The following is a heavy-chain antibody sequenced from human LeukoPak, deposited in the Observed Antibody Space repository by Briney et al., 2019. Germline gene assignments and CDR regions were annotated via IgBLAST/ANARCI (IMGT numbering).Heavy chain of an antibody. CDR3: AKTPIFGVVIIAPFDY. CDR2: ISSSSSYI. CDR1: GFTFSSYS. Sequence: GGSLRLSCAASGFTFSSYSMNWVRQAPGKGLEWVSSISSSSSYIYYADSVKGRFTISRDNAKNSLYLQMNSLRAEDTAVYYCAKTPIFGVVIIAPFDYWGQGTLVTVSS. D-gene: IGHD3-3*01. V-gene: IGHV3-21*01. J-gene: IGHJ4*02.